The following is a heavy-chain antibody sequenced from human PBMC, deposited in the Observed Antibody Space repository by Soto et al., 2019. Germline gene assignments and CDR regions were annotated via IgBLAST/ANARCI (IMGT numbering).Heavy chain of an antibody. J-gene: IGHJ2*01. CDR2: ISWNSGSI. CDR1: GFTFDDYA. CDR3: AKDYIGGSPFHWYFDL. Sequence: GGSLRLSCAASGFTFDDYAMHWVRQAPGKGLEWVSGISWNSGSIGYADSVKGRFTISRDNAKNSLYLQMNSLRAEDTALYYCAKDYIGGSPFHWYFDLWGRGTLVTVSS. D-gene: IGHD2-15*01. V-gene: IGHV3-9*01.